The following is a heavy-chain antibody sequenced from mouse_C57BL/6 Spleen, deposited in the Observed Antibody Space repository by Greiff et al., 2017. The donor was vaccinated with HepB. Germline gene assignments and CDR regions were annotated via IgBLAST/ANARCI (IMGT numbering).Heavy chain of an antibody. D-gene: IGHD1-1*01. CDR2: IYPGSGST. CDR3: ARDGGYGSSHWYFDV. Sequence: VQLQQPGAELVKPGASVKMSCKASGYTFTSYWITWVKQRPGQGLEWIGDIYPGSGSTNYNEKFKSKATLTVDTSSSTAYMQLSSLTSEDSAVYYCARDGGYGSSHWYFDVWGTGTTVTVSS. CDR1: GYTFTSYW. V-gene: IGHV1-55*01. J-gene: IGHJ1*03.